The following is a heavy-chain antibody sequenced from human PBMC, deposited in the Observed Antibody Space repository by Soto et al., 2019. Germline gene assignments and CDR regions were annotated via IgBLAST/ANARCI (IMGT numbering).Heavy chain of an antibody. CDR1: GYTFTSYD. CDR3: ARADYYDSSGFYYDC. D-gene: IGHD3-22*01. V-gene: IGHV1-8*01. Sequence: ASVKVSCKASGYTFTSYDINWVRQATGQGLEWMGWMNPNSGNTGYAQKFQGRVTMTRSTSTSTVYMELSSLRSEDTAVYFCARADYYDSSGFYYDCWGQGSLVTVSS. CDR2: MNPNSGNT. J-gene: IGHJ4*02.